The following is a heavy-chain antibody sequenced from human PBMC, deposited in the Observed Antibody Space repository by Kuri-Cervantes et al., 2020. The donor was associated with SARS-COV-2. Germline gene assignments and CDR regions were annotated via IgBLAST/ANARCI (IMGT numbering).Heavy chain of an antibody. CDR1: GFTFSRYS. CDR3: ARGFSGYSYGDAFDI. J-gene: IGHJ3*02. CDR2: ISSSSNTI. Sequence: GESLKISWLAAGFTFSRYSMNWVRQAPGKGLEWVSYISSSSNTIYYADSVKGRSTISRDNAKNSLYLQMNSLRAEDTAVYYCARGFSGYSYGDAFDIWGQGTMVTVSS. D-gene: IGHD5-18*01. V-gene: IGHV3-48*01.